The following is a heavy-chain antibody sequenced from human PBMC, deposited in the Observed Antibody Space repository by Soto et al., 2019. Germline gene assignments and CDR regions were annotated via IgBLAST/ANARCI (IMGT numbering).Heavy chain of an antibody. Sequence: PGGSLRLSCEASGFVFKMYYMHWVRQVPGKGPEWVSRISDDGKITTYADSVKDRFTISRDNAKDTLYLQLDNLRGDDTGLYYCIRGTRASSSGTGAYWGQGTQVTVYS. J-gene: IGHJ4*02. CDR1: GFVFKMYY. D-gene: IGHD2-2*01. V-gene: IGHV3-74*01. CDR3: IRGTRASSSGTGAY. CDR2: ISDDGKIT.